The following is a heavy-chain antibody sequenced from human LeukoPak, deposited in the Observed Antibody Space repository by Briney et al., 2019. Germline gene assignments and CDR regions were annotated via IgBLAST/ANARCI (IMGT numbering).Heavy chain of an antibody. CDR1: GFTFRGFG. V-gene: IGHV3-23*01. D-gene: IGHD2/OR15-2a*01. CDR2: ISEREDTT. J-gene: IGHJ4*02. Sequence: GGTLRLSCAASGFTFRGFGMTWVRQAPGKGLEWVSTISEREDTTFYADSVKGRFTISRDNSKNTLFLQMDSLRAEDTAVYYCAKDVYAITPSPIDYWGQGTLVTVSS. CDR3: AKDVYAITPSPIDY.